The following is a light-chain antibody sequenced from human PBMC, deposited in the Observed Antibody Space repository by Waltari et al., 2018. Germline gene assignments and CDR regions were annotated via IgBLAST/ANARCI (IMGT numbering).Light chain of an antibody. V-gene: IGLV1-40*01. CDR1: TPNVGATYG. J-gene: IGLJ3*02. CDR2: DDS. Sequence: QSVLTPPPSVSGAPGQRVTISCTGSTPNVGATYGVYWYHQLPGEAPKLLIHDDSSRPAGVPDRFSGSKSGTSAYLAITGLQAEDEADYYCQSYDGSLTGWVFGGGTNLAVL. CDR3: QSYDGSLTGWV.